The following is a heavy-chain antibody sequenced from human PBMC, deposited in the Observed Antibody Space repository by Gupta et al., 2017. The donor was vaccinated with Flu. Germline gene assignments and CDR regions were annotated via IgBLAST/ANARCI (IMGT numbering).Heavy chain of an antibody. CDR2: VHSSGQT. V-gene: IGHV4-31*03. CDR1: GGSVNVFSYY. D-gene: IGHD1-7*01. Sequence: TCSVSGGSVNVFSYYWSWIRQHPESGLEWIGYVHSSGQTYYNPSLRSRLMMSIDTSKNEFSLEVTSVTAADTARYYCARRGTYYFDFWGQGALVSVSS. J-gene: IGHJ4*02. CDR3: ARRGTYYFDF.